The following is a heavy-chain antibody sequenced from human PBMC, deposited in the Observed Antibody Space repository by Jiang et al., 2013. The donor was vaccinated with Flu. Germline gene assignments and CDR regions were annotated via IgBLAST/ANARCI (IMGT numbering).Heavy chain of an antibody. CDR3: AAEMRDSSDWFEKGYYHYYGMDV. CDR1: GFTLFGST. D-gene: IGHD6-19*01. V-gene: IGHV1-58*01. J-gene: IGHJ6*02. CDR2: IVVGSGDT. Sequence: GAEVKKPGTSVKVSCKASGFTLFGSTLQWVRQARGQRLEWIGWIVVGSGDTNYAQKFQERVTITRDMSTSSAYMELSSLRSEDTAVYYCAAEMRDSSDWFEKGYYHYYGMDVWGQGTTVTVSS.